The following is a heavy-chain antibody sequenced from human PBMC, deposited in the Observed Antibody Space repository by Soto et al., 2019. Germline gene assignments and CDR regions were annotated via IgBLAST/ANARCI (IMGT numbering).Heavy chain of an antibody. V-gene: IGHV1-3*01. Sequence: ASVKVSCKASGYTFSSYGMHWVRQAPGQRLEWTGWINVGNGNTAYSQKFQGRVTITRDTTASTAYMGLSSLTSEDTAVYYCARQDAFDVWGQGTMVTVSS. J-gene: IGHJ3*01. CDR3: ARQDAFDV. CDR1: GYTFSSYG. CDR2: INVGNGNT.